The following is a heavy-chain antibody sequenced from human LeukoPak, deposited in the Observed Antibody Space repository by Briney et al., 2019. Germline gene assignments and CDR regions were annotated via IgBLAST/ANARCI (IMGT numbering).Heavy chain of an antibody. CDR2: IYPDDSDT. D-gene: IGHD6-13*01. J-gene: IGHJ4*02. Sequence: GESLKISCKGSGYSFTTYWIGWVRQMPGKGLEWMGVIYPDDSDTRYSPSFQGQVTISADKSISTAYLQWSSLKASDTAMYYCARATGYSSSRSFDHWGQGTLVTVSS. CDR3: ARATGYSSSRSFDH. CDR1: GYSFTTYW. V-gene: IGHV5-51*01.